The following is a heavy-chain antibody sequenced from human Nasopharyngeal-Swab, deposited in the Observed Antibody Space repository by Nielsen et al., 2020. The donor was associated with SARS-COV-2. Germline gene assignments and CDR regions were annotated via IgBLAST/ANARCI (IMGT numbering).Heavy chain of an antibody. D-gene: IGHD1-1*01. J-gene: IGHJ3*02. CDR3: ARGVRYNWNPDAFDI. Sequence: WIRQPPGKGLEWVAVIWYDGSNKYYADSVKGRFTISRDNSKNTLYLQMNSLRAEDTAVYHCARGVRYNWNPDAFDIWGQGTMVTVSS. V-gene: IGHV3-33*01. CDR2: IWYDGSNK.